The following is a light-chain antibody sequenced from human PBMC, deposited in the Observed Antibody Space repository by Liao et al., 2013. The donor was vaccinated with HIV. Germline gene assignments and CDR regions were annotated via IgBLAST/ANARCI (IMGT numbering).Light chain of an antibody. V-gene: IGLV3-1*01. Sequence: SYDLTQPPSVSVSPGQTASITCSGDKLGGKYAYWYQQKPGQAPVLVISYDSDRSSGIPERLSGSYSANTATLTITRVEAGDEADYYCQVWDKTIDHPVFGGGTKLTVL. CDR2: YDS. CDR1: KLGGKY. J-gene: IGLJ2*01. CDR3: QVWDKTIDHPV.